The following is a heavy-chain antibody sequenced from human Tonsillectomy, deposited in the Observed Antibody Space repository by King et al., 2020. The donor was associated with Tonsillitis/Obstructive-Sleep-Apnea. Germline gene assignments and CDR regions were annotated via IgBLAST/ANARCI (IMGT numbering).Heavy chain of an antibody. CDR2: INHSGST. Sequence: VQLQQWGAGLLKPSETLSLTCAVYGGSFSGYYWSWIRQPPGKGLEWIGEINHSGSTNYNPSLKSRVTISVDTSKNQFSLKLSSVTAADTAVYYCAREKKGFNYYYYYMDVWGKGTTVTVSS. V-gene: IGHV4-34*01. D-gene: IGHD3-3*01. CDR3: AREKKGFNYYYYYMDV. J-gene: IGHJ6*03. CDR1: GGSFSGYY.